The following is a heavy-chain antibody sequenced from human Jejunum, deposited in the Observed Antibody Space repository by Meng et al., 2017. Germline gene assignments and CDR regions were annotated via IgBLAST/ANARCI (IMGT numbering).Heavy chain of an antibody. V-gene: IGHV4-59*01. CDR3: ARTSYERPFDY. CDR1: GDSISSYY. D-gene: IGHD3-22*01. Sequence: SETLSLTCTVSGDSISSYYWSWIRQPPGKGLEWIGYIYYSGSTNYNPSPKSRVTISVDTSKNQLSLKLTSVTAADTAVYYCARTSYERPFDYWGQGTLVTVSS. J-gene: IGHJ4*02. CDR2: IYYSGST.